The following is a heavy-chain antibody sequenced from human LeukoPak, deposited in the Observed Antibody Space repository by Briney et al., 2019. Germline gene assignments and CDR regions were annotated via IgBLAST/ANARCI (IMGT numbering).Heavy chain of an antibody. D-gene: IGHD6-25*01. CDR2: INPNSGGT. CDR1: GYTFTGYY. J-gene: IGHJ4*02. CDR3: ARLKRLSAKYGHFDY. Sequence: ASVKVSCKASGYTFTGYYMHWVRQAPGQGLEWMGWINPNSGGTNYAQKFQGRVTMTRDTSISTAYMELSRLRSDDTAVYYCARLKRLSAKYGHFDYWGQGTPVTVSS. V-gene: IGHV1-2*02.